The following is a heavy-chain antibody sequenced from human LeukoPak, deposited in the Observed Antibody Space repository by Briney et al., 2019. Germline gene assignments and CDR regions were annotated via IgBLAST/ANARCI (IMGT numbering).Heavy chain of an antibody. V-gene: IGHV4-34*01. CDR1: GGAFSGYY. CDR3: ARRYCSGGSRYDGGSYYFDY. CDR2: NNHSGST. D-gene: IGHD2-15*01. J-gene: IGHJ4*02. Sequence: PSETPSLTRAVYGGAFSGYYWGWVRQPPGKGLEWVGENNHSGSTNYNPSLKSRVTISVDTSKNQFSLKLSSVTAANTAVYYCARRYCSGGSRYDGGSYYFDYWGQGTLVTVSS.